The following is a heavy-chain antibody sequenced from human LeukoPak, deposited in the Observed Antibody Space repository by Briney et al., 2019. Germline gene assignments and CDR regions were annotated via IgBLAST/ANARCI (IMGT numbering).Heavy chain of an antibody. J-gene: IGHJ5*02. CDR2: IYYSGST. CDR3: ARHPTVTTAYNWFDP. D-gene: IGHD4-4*01. Sequence: SSETLSLTCTVSGGSISSYYWSWIRQPPGKGLEWIGYIYYSGSTNYNPSLKSRVTISVDTSKNQFSLKLSSVTAADTAVYYCARHPTVTTAYNWFDPWGQGTLVTVSS. V-gene: IGHV4-59*08. CDR1: GGSISSYY.